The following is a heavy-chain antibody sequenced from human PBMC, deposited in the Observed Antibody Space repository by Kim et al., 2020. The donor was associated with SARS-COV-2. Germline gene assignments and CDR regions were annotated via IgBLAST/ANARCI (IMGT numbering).Heavy chain of an antibody. CDR2: ISAYNNNT. D-gene: IGHD6-13*01. J-gene: IGHJ3*02. CDR3: ARGASGGSSWYDDAFDI. CDR1: GYTFTNYN. Sequence: ASVKVSCKASGYTFTNYNISWVRQAPGQGLEWMGWISAYNNNTNYAQKLQGRVTMTTDTSTSTAYMELRSLRSDDTAVYYCARGASGGSSWYDDAFDIWDQGTMVTVSS. V-gene: IGHV1-18*01.